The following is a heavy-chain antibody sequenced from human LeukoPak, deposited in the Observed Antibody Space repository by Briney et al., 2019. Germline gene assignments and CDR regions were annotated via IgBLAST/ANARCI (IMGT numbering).Heavy chain of an antibody. V-gene: IGHV3-23*01. CDR1: GFTFTTYG. J-gene: IGHJ4*02. CDR3: GKDQGY. CDR2: ISGSGGST. Sequence: GGSLRLSCAASGFTFTTYGMTWVRQAPGKGLEWVSGISGSGGSTYYADSVRGRFTISRDNSKDTLYLQMNSLRADDTAIYYCGKDQGYWGQGTLVTVSS.